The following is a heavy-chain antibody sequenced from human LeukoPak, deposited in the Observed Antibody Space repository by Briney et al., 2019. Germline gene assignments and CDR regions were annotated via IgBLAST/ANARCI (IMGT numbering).Heavy chain of an antibody. CDR3: ARDLRSSWYELGYGMDV. CDR2: IYYSGST. CDR1: GGPISSGDYF. D-gene: IGHD6-13*01. J-gene: IGHJ6*02. Sequence: SETLSLTCTVSGGPISSGDYFGSWIRPPPGRGLEWIGYIYYSGSTYYNPSLKSRVTISVDTSKNQFSLKLSSVTAADTAVYYCARDLRSSWYELGYGMDVWGQGTTVTVSS. V-gene: IGHV4-30-4*01.